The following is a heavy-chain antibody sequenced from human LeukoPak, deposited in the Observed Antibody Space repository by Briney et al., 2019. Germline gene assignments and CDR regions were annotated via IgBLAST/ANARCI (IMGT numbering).Heavy chain of an antibody. CDR1: GFTFSSYA. CDR2: ISGSGGST. D-gene: IGHD5-18*01. J-gene: IGHJ4*02. V-gene: IGHV3-23*01. Sequence: GGSLRLSCAASGFTFSSYAMSWVRQAPGKGLEWVSAISGSGGSTYYANSVKGRFTISRDNSKNTLYLQMNSLRAEDTAVYYCAKGEWIQLWYYFDYWGQGTLVTVSS. CDR3: AKGEWIQLWYYFDY.